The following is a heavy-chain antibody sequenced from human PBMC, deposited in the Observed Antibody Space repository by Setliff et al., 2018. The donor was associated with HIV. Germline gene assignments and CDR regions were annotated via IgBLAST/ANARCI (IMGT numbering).Heavy chain of an antibody. J-gene: IGHJ4*02. Sequence: SETLSLTCTVSNGSISSGTFYWNWIRQPAGKGLEWIGRINTSGSTNYNPSLKSRVTISVDKSQNQFSLKLSSVTAADAAVYYCASGEPYYYDSTGYSGNYFDYWGQGTLVTVSS. D-gene: IGHD3-22*01. CDR1: NGSISSGTFY. CDR2: INTSGST. CDR3: ASGEPYYYDSTGYSGNYFDY. V-gene: IGHV4-61*02.